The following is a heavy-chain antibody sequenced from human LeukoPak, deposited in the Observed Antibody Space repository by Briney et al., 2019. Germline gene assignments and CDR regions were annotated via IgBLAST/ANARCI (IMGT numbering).Heavy chain of an antibody. CDR1: GGTFSSYA. V-gene: IGHV1-69*01. D-gene: IGHD6-6*01. CDR3: ARFSSSSDYYYYYMDV. J-gene: IGHJ6*03. Sequence: ASVNVSCKASGGTFSSYAISWVRQAPGQGLEWMGGIIPIFGTANYAQKFQGRVTITADESTSTAYMELSSLRSEDTAVYYCARFSSSSDYYYYYMDVWGKGTTVTVSS. CDR2: IIPIFGTA.